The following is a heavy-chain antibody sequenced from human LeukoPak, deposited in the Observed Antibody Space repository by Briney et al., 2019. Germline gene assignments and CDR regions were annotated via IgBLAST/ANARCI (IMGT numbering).Heavy chain of an antibody. V-gene: IGHV1-69*06. J-gene: IGHJ6*03. CDR1: GDSFSSYA. D-gene: IGHD5-18*01. Sequence: GASVKASCKASGDSFSSYAITWVRQAPGQGLEWLGRIIPIFGTANYPQKFQGRVTITADILSSTAYIEMTNLTSDDTAVYFCAKQGAARQDYYMDVWGNGTTVSVS. CDR2: IIPIFGTA. CDR3: AKQGAARQDYYMDV.